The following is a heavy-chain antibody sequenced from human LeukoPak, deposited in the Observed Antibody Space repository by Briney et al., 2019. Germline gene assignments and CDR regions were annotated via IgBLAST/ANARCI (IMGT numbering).Heavy chain of an antibody. J-gene: IGHJ6*03. V-gene: IGHV3-21*01. D-gene: IGHD3-9*01. CDR1: GFTFSSYS. CDR2: ISSSSSYI. Sequence: GGSLRLSCAASGFTFSSYSMNWVRQAPGKGLEWVSSISSSSSYIYYADSVKGRFTISRDNAKNSLYLQMNSLRAEDTDVYYCARDPYDILVRCYMDVWGKGTTVTVSS. CDR3: ARDPYDILVRCYMDV.